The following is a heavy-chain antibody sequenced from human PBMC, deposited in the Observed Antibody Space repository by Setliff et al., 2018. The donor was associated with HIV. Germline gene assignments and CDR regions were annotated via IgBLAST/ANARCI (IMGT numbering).Heavy chain of an antibody. V-gene: IGHV1-8*02. D-gene: IGHD1-26*01. CDR2: MNPNSGNT. J-gene: IGHJ4*02. CDR1: GYTFTTYD. CDR3: ARGRYSGSYFLFDS. Sequence: ASVKVSCKASGYTFTTYDINWVRQATGQGLEWMGWMNPNSGNTGYAERFQGRVTMTRDTSISTVYMELTSLTSDDTAVYYCARGRYSGSYFLFDSWGQGTQVTVSS.